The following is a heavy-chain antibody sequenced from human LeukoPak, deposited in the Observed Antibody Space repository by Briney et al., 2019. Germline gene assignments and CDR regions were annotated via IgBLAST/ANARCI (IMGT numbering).Heavy chain of an antibody. CDR3: ARNDAKMVTVDY. CDR1: GVPITSSSYY. D-gene: IGHD2-21*02. V-gene: IGHV4-39*02. CDR2: IHYGAST. Sequence: SETLSLTCTVSGVPITSSSYYWGWIRQPPGKGPEWIGSIHYGASTYRNPSLKSRVTISMDTSKNHFSLSLSSVTAADTAVYYCARNDAKMVTVDYWGQGTLVTVSS. J-gene: IGHJ4*02.